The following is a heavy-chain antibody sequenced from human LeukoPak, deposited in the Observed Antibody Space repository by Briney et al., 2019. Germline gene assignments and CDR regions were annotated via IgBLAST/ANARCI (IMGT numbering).Heavy chain of an antibody. J-gene: IGHJ4*02. CDR2: INSEGSSI. CDR1: GFTFSSYW. CDR3: ARGLGGYQAY. V-gene: IGHV3-74*01. Sequence: PGESLKISCAASGFTFSSYWMHWVRQAPGKGLVWVSRINSEGSSISYADSVKGRFTISRDNAKNTLYLQVNSLRAEDTAVYYCARGLGGYQAYWGQGTLVTVSS. D-gene: IGHD3-22*01.